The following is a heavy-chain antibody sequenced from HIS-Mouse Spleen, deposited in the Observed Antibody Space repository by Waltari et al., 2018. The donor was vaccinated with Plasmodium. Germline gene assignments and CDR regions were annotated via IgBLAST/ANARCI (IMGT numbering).Heavy chain of an antibody. Sequence: EVQLLESGGGLVQPGGSLRLSCAASGFTFSSYAMSWVRQAPGKGLEWVSAVSGGGGSTYYADSVKGRFTISRDNAKNSLYLQMNSLRAEDTAVYYCASSWYWYFDLWGRGTLVTVSS. J-gene: IGHJ2*01. CDR1: GFTFSSYA. D-gene: IGHD6-13*01. CDR3: ASSWYWYFDL. V-gene: IGHV3-23*01. CDR2: VSGGGGST.